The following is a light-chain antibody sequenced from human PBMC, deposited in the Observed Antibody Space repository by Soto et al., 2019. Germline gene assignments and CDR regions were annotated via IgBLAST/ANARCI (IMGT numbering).Light chain of an antibody. CDR2: DND. V-gene: IGLV1-51*01. J-gene: IGLJ1*01. CDR3: GTWDGSLVSYV. Sequence: QAVVTQPPSVSAAPGQRVIISCSGSSTNIGDNYVSWYQHLPGTAPKLVVYDNDRRPSELPGRFSGSKSGTSATLVITGLQTGDEADYYCGTWDGSLVSYVFGAGTKLTVL. CDR1: STNIGDNY.